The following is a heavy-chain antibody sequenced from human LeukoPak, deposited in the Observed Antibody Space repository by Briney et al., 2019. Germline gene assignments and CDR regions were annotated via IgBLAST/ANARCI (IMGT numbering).Heavy chain of an antibody. J-gene: IGHJ3*02. CDR1: GFTFSSYA. Sequence: GGSLRLSCAASGFTFSSYAMSWVRQAPGKGLEGVSGISSRGGTYYPDSVKGRFTISRDNAKNSLYLQMNSLRAEDTAVYYCAREYYDSSGYAFDIWGQGTMVTVSS. V-gene: IGHV3-23*01. D-gene: IGHD3-22*01. CDR3: AREYYDSSGYAFDI. CDR2: ISSRGGT.